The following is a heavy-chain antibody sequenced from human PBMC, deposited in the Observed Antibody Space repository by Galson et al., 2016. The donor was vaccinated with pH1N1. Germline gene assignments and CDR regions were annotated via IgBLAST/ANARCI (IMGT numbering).Heavy chain of an antibody. J-gene: IGHJ3*02. CDR3: AKGGYGDYGLDVFDI. CDR2: ISGSGGRK. D-gene: IGHD4-17*01. Sequence: LRLSCAASGSNSDYNMNWVRLAPGKGLEWVSSISGSGGRKHYADSVQGRFIISRDNSKNTLHLQMNRLRAGDTALYFCAKGGYGDYGLDVFDIWGQGTMVIVSS. V-gene: IGHV3-23*01. CDR1: GSNSDYN.